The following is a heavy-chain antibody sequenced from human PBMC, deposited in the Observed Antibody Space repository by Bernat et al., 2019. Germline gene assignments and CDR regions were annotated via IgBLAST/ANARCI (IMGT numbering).Heavy chain of an antibody. Sequence: QVQLVESGGGVVQPGRSLRLSCAASGFTFSSYGMHWVRQAPGKGLEWVAVIWYDGSNKYYADSVKGRFTISRDNSKNTLYLQMNSLRAEDTAVYYCARGKVHYYYMDVWGKGTTVTVFS. J-gene: IGHJ6*03. CDR1: GFTFSSYG. CDR2: IWYDGSNK. CDR3: ARGKVHYYYMDV. V-gene: IGHV3-33*01.